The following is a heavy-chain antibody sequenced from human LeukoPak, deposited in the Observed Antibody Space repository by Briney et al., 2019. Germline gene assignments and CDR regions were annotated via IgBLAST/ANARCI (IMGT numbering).Heavy chain of an antibody. CDR3: ATDYRWSLQY. D-gene: IGHD4-23*01. V-gene: IGHV3-66*01. Sequence: PGGSLRLSCAASGFTFSSYWMSWVHQAPGKGLEWVSIIYGAGNTYYADSVKGRFSISRDISKNTLYLQMNSLRVEDTGVYYCATDYRWSLQYWGQGALVTVSS. J-gene: IGHJ4*02. CDR1: GFTFSSYW. CDR2: IYGAGNT.